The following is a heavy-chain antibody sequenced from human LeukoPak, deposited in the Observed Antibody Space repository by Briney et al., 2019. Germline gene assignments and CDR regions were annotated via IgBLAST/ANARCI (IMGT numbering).Heavy chain of an antibody. V-gene: IGHV3-48*01. Sequence: PGGSLRLSCSVSGFTFISYAMNWVRQAPGKGLQWLSYISGSSRTIYYADSVKGRFAISRDNARNSLYLQMNSLRVEDTAVYYCAKDGWLESGRTPFYFDSWGQGTLVTVSS. CDR1: GFTFISYA. CDR2: ISGSSRTI. D-gene: IGHD3-10*01. J-gene: IGHJ4*02. CDR3: AKDGWLESGRTPFYFDS.